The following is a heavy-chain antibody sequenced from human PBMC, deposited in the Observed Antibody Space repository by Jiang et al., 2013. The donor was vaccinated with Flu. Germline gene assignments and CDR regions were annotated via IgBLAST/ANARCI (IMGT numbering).Heavy chain of an antibody. D-gene: IGHD5-24*01. V-gene: IGHV1-3*01. CDR3: ARSRDGYNIDY. Sequence: WMGWINAGNGNTKYSQKFQGRVTITRDTSASTAYMELSSLRSEDTAVYYCARSRDGYNIDYWGQGTLVTVSS. J-gene: IGHJ4*02. CDR2: INAGNGNT.